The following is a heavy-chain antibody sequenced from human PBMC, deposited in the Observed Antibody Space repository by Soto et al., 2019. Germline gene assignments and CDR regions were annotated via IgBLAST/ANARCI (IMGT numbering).Heavy chain of an antibody. CDR1: WFIFSNYA. Sequence: PGGSLRLSCAASWFIFSNYAMSWVRQAPWEGLEWVGVIWYDGNNKYYADSVKGRFTISRDNSNNTLYVQVTSLRAEDTAVYYCARGLPSLFDYRGQRTLVTVSS. CDR2: IWYDGNNK. J-gene: IGHJ4*02. V-gene: IGHV3-33*08. CDR3: ARGLPSLFDY.